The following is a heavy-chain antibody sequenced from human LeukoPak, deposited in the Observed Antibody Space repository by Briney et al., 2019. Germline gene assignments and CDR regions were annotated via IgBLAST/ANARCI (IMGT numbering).Heavy chain of an antibody. J-gene: IGHJ3*02. CDR2: ISSSGSTI. Sequence: PGGSLRLSCAASGFTFSDYYMSWIRQAPGKGLEWVSYISSSGSTIYYADSVKGRFTISRDNAKNSLYLQMNSLRAEDTAVYYCARAAYYYGSGSYVKLGAFDIWGQGTMVTVSS. V-gene: IGHV3-11*04. CDR3: ARAAYYYGSGSYVKLGAFDI. D-gene: IGHD3-10*01. CDR1: GFTFSDYY.